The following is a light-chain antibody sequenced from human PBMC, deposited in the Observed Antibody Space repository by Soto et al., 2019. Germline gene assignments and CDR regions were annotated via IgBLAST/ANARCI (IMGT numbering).Light chain of an antibody. J-gene: IGLJ1*01. CDR2: EGT. CDR3: CSYAGSTTYV. V-gene: IGLV2-23*01. Sequence: QSALTQPASVSGSPGQSITISCTGTSRDVGSYDLVSWYQHHPGKAPKLMIYEGTKRPSGVSNRFSGSKSGNTASLAISGLQAEDEADYYCCSYAGSTTYVCGTGTKLTVL. CDR1: SRDVGSYDL.